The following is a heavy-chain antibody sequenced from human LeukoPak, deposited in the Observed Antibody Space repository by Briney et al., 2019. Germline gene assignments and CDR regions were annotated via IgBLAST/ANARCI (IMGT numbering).Heavy chain of an antibody. Sequence: GGSLRLSCAASGFTFSSCSMSWVRQAPGKGLEWVANIKQDGSEKYYVDSVKGRFTISRDNAKNSLYLQMNSLRAEDTAVYYCANEVVGATNYWGQGTLVTVSS. CDR2: IKQDGSEK. CDR3: ANEVVGATNY. V-gene: IGHV3-7*01. CDR1: GFTFSSCS. J-gene: IGHJ4*02. D-gene: IGHD1-26*01.